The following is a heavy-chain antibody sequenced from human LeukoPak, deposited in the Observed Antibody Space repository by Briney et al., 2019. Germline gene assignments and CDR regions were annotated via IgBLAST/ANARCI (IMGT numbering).Heavy chain of an antibody. J-gene: IGHJ3*02. D-gene: IGHD3-10*01. CDR3: ARDPPLLWFGETRDAFDI. CDR1: GFTFSSYS. CDR2: ISSSSSTI. Sequence: GGSLRLSCAASGFTFSSYSMNWVRQAPGKGLEWVSYISSSSSTIYYADSVKGRFTISRDNAKNSLYLQMNSLRAEDTAVYYCARDPPLLWFGETRDAFDIWGQGTMVTVSS. V-gene: IGHV3-48*04.